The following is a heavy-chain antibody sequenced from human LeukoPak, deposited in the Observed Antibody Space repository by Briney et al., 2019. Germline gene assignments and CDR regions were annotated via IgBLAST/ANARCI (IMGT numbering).Heavy chain of an antibody. CDR3: AAGKYYFDY. V-gene: IGHV3-23*01. J-gene: IGHJ4*02. Sequence: GGSLRLSCAASGFTLSSCAMIWVRQAPGKGLEWVSSISAGGGSTNYADSVKGRFIISRDNSKNTLYLQMNSLRAEDTAVYYCAAGKYYFDYWGQGTLVTVSS. CDR2: ISAGGGST. CDR1: GFTLSSCA.